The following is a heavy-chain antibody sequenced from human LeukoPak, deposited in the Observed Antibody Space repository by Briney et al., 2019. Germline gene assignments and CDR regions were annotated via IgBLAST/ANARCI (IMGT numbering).Heavy chain of an antibody. Sequence: GGSLRLSCAASGFTFSSYWMSWVRQAPGKGLEWVANIKQDGSEKYYVDSVKGRFTISRDNAKNSLYLQMNSLRAEDTAVYYCARERESSCWYSYYFDYWGQGTLVTVSS. J-gene: IGHJ4*02. D-gene: IGHD6-13*01. CDR2: IKQDGSEK. CDR1: GFTFSSYW. CDR3: ARERESSCWYSYYFDY. V-gene: IGHV3-7*01.